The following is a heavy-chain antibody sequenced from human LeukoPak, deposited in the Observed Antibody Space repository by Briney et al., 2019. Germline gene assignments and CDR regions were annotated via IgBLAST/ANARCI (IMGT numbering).Heavy chain of an antibody. V-gene: IGHV4-4*02. CDR2: IYHSGST. Sequence: SETLSLTCAVSGSSISSSNWWSWVRQPPGKGLEWIGEIYHSGSTNYNPSLKSRVTISVDKSKNQFSLKLSSVTAADTAVYYCARDYGDYGSGVDPWGQGTLVTVSS. D-gene: IGHD4-17*01. J-gene: IGHJ5*02. CDR1: GSSISSSNW. CDR3: ARDYGDYGSGVDP.